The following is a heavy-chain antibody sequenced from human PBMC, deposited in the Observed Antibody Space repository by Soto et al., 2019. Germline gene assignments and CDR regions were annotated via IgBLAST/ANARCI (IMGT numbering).Heavy chain of an antibody. CDR3: ARDGSTSWYSYDYHGMDV. D-gene: IGHD5-18*01. J-gene: IGHJ6*02. V-gene: IGHV3-7*05. Sequence: EVQLVESGGGLVQPGGSLRLSCGASGFTFRTYWLIWVRQVPGKGLEWVANINQDGSEKNYVDSVKGRFTISRDNAKNSLYLQMSSLRVEDTALYYCARDGSTSWYSYDYHGMDVWGQGTTVTVSS. CDR2: INQDGSEK. CDR1: GFTFRTYW.